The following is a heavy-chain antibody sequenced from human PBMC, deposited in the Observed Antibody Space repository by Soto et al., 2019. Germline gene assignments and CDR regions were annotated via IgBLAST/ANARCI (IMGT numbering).Heavy chain of an antibody. CDR3: AREPTTIFGVVIIV. Sequence: QVQLQQWGAGLLKPSETLSLTCAVYGGSFSGYYWSWIRQPPGKGLEWIGEINHSGSTNYNPSLKSRVTMSVDTSKNQFSRNLGSVTAADTAVYYCAREPTTIFGVVIIVWGQGALVTVSS. CDR2: INHSGST. CDR1: GGSFSGYY. J-gene: IGHJ4*02. D-gene: IGHD3-3*01. V-gene: IGHV4-34*01.